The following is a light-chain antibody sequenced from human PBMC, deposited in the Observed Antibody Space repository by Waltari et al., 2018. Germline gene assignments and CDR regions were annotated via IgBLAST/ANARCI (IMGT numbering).Light chain of an antibody. CDR3: QHYVSLPVT. CDR2: HAS. CDR1: QSLSIY. Sequence: EIVLTQSQGTLSLSPGERATLSCRASQSLSIYLAWYQQKPGRAPRLLIYHASSRATGVPDRFSGSGSGTDFSLTISRLEPEDFAVDYCQHYVSLPVTFGQGTKVEIK. V-gene: IGKV3-20*01. J-gene: IGKJ1*01.